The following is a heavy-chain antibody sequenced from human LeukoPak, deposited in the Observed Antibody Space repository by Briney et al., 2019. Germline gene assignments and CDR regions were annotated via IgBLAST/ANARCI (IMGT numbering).Heavy chain of an antibody. J-gene: IGHJ6*02. D-gene: IGHD3-10*01. CDR1: GFTFSSYE. CDR3: ARDPNRDELLWFGELLYNSKNHYGMDV. CDR2: ISSSGSTI. Sequence: PGGSLRLSCAASGFTFSSYEMNWVRQAPGKGLVWVSYISSSGSTIYYADSVKGRFTISRDNAKNSLYLQMNSLRAEDTAVYYCARDPNRDELLWFGELLYNSKNHYGMDVWGQGTTVTVSS. V-gene: IGHV3-48*03.